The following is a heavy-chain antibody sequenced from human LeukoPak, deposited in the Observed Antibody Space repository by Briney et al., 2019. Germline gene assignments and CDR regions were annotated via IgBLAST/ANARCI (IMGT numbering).Heavy chain of an antibody. D-gene: IGHD3-10*01. Sequence: SETLSLTCTVSGGSISSSSYYWGWIRQPPGKGLEWIGSIYYSGSTYYNPSLKSRVTISVDTSKNQFSLKLSSVTAADTAVYYCARSEAHIRFGRIDYFDYWGQGTLVTVSS. CDR3: ARSEAHIRFGRIDYFDY. V-gene: IGHV4-39*01. J-gene: IGHJ4*02. CDR1: GGSISSSSYY. CDR2: IYYSGST.